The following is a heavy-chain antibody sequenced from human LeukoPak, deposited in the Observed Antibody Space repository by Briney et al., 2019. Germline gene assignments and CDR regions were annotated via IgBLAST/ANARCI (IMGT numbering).Heavy chain of an antibody. Sequence: GGSLRLSCAASGFTFSSYGMHWVRQAPGKPLEWVAFIRYDGSNKYYADSVKGRFTISRDNSKNTLYLQMDSLRAEDTAVYYCAKTRGERRYCSGGSCSGNFDYWGQGTLVTVSS. CDR2: IRYDGSNK. D-gene: IGHD2-15*01. V-gene: IGHV3-30*02. CDR1: GFTFSSYG. J-gene: IGHJ4*02. CDR3: AKTRGERRYCSGGSCSGNFDY.